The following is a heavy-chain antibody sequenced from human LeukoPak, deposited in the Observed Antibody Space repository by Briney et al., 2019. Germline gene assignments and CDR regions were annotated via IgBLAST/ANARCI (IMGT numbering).Heavy chain of an antibody. D-gene: IGHD3-22*01. CDR1: GGSISSYY. Sequence: SETLSLTCTVSGGSISSYYWSWIRQPPGKGLEWIGYIYYNGSANYNPSLKSRVTISVDTSKNQFSLKLSSVTAADTAVYYCARSSYYYDSSGYYPYYYYYYMDVWGKGTTVTVSS. J-gene: IGHJ6*03. CDR3: ARSSYYYDSSGYYPYYYYYYMDV. CDR2: IYYNGSA. V-gene: IGHV4-59*01.